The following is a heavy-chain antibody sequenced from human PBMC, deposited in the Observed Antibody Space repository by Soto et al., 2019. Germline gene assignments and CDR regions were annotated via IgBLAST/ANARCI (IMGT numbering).Heavy chain of an antibody. CDR1: GYTFTGYY. CDR3: ARGGLVVVPAAKTDLDP. Sequence: QVQLVQSGSEVKKPGASVKVSCKASGYTFTGYYMHWVRQAPGQGLEWMGWITPNSGGTHYAQNFQDWVTMPRDTSISTAYTELSRLRSDDTAVYYCARGGLVVVPAAKTDLDPWGQGTLVTVSS. J-gene: IGHJ5*02. V-gene: IGHV1-2*04. CDR2: ITPNSGGT. D-gene: IGHD2-2*01.